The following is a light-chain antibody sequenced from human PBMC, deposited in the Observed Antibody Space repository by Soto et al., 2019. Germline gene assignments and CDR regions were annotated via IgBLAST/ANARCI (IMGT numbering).Light chain of an antibody. CDR2: AAS. Sequence: DIQMTQSPSSLSAFVGDRVTITCRASQSISNFLNWYQQKPGKAPKLLIYAASSVQSGVPSRFSGSGSGTGFTLTINSLQPEDFATYYCQQGYSPPLTFGGGTKVEIK. J-gene: IGKJ4*01. V-gene: IGKV1-39*01. CDR1: QSISNF. CDR3: QQGYSPPLT.